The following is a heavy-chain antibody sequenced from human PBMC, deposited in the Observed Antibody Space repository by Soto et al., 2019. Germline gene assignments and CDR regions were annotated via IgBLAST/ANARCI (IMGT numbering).Heavy chain of an antibody. D-gene: IGHD6-13*01. Sequence: QVQLVQSGAEVKKPGASVKVSCKASGYTFTTYYIHWVRQAPGQGLELMGMFNPGDDTTAYAQRFQGRVTMTRATSQSTGYPELSSLRSEDTAVYCWARARSALAPAGSSSGLAVWGPGTAVTASS. CDR2: FNPGDDTT. J-gene: IGHJ6*02. CDR1: GYTFTTYY. V-gene: IGHV1-46*01. CDR3: ARARSALAPAGSSSGLAV.